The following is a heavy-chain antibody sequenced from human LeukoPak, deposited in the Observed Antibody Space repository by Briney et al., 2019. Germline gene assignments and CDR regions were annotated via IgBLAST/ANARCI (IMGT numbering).Heavy chain of an antibody. CDR2: INHSGST. Sequence: SETLSLTCAVYGGSFSGYYWSWIRQPPGKGLEWIGEINHSGSTNYNPSLKSRVTISVDTSKNQFSLKLSSVPAADTAVYYCARVPRLYYYGSGRRYNWFDPWGQGTLVTVSS. V-gene: IGHV4-34*01. J-gene: IGHJ5*02. D-gene: IGHD3-10*01. CDR1: GGSFSGYY. CDR3: ARVPRLYYYGSGRRYNWFDP.